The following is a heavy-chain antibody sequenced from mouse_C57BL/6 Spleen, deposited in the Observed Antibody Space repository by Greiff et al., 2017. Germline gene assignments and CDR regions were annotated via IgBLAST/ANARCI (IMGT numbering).Heavy chain of an antibody. CDR2: INPNNGGT. CDR1: GYTFTDYY. Sequence: EVQLQQSGPELVKPGASVKISCKASGYTFTDYYMNWVKQSHGKSLEWIGDINPNNGGTSYNQKFKGKATLTVDKSSSTAYMELRSLTSEDSAVYYCARSDYDDRGYWGQGTTLTVSS. D-gene: IGHD2-4*01. V-gene: IGHV1-26*01. CDR3: ARSDYDDRGY. J-gene: IGHJ2*01.